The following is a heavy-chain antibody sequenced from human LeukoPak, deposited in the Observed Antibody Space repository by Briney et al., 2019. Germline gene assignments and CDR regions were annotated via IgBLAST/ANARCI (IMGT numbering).Heavy chain of an antibody. J-gene: IGHJ4*02. D-gene: IGHD2-15*01. Sequence: GASVKVSCKVSEYTHFKLSIHWVRQAPGKGLEWIGGFDRELGDATFAQKFQGRVTLTEDTSTDTAFMDLSSLKSEDTAMYYCATEKGLGYCSRINCQGDSWGQGTLVTVSS. V-gene: IGHV1-24*01. CDR2: FDRELGDA. CDR3: ATEKGLGYCSRINCQGDS. CDR1: EYTHFKLS.